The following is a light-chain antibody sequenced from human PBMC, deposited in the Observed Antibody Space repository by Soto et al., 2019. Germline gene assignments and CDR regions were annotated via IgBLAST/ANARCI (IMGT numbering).Light chain of an antibody. CDR2: EVS. Sequence: QSVLTQPASVSGSPGQSITISCTGTSSDVGAYNYVSWYQQHPGKAPKLLIFEVSSRPSGVSNRFSGSKSGSTASLTISGLQAEDEADYYCSSYADRDTLYVFGIGTKVTVL. CDR3: SSYADRDTLYV. CDR1: SSDVGAYNY. J-gene: IGLJ1*01. V-gene: IGLV2-14*01.